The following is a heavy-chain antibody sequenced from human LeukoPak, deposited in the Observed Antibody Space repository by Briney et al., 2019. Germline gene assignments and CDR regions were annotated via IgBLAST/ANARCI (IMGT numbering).Heavy chain of an antibody. Sequence: PGGSLRLSCAASGFTFSTYAMSWVRQAPGKGLEWASTISVGGSGTYYADSVKGRFTISRDNSKNTLFLQMNSLRAEDTAVYYCAKYRPAAPRTPFDYWGQGTPVTVSS. CDR1: GFTFSTYA. CDR3: AKYRPAAPRTPFDY. D-gene: IGHD2-2*01. J-gene: IGHJ4*02. V-gene: IGHV3-23*01. CDR2: ISVGGSGT.